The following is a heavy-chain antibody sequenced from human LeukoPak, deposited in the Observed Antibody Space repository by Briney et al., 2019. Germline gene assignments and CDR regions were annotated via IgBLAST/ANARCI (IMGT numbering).Heavy chain of an antibody. D-gene: IGHD1-26*01. CDR1: GVSITNYY. J-gene: IGHJ4*02. Sequence: SETLSLTCSVSGVSITNYYWAWIRQPAGKGLEWIGRIYISGSTNYNPSLKSRVSISIDKTNNQFSLKLRSVTAADTAVYYCARDYLVGAPLDSWGQGTLVSVSS. CDR3: ARDYLVGAPLDS. V-gene: IGHV4-4*07. CDR2: IYISGST.